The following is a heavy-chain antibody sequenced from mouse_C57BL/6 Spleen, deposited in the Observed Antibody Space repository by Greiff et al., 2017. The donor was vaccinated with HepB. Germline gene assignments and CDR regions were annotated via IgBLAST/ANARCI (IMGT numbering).Heavy chain of an antibody. Sequence: EVQLQQSGAELVRPGASVKLSCTASGFNIKDDYMHWVKQRPEQGLEWIGWIDPENGDTEYASKFQGKATITADTSSNTAYLQLSSLTSEDTAVYYCTLITTGVARLDYWGQGTTLTVSS. CDR3: TLITTGVARLDY. J-gene: IGHJ2*01. CDR2: IDPENGDT. CDR1: GFNIKDDY. D-gene: IGHD1-1*01. V-gene: IGHV14-4*01.